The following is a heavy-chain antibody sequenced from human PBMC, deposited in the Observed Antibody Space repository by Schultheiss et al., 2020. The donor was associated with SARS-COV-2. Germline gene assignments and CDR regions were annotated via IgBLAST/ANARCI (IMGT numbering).Heavy chain of an antibody. J-gene: IGHJ6*02. D-gene: IGHD6-13*01. V-gene: IGHV3-30-3*01. CDR1: GFIFSGYS. CDR3: GRDRDEEGPSSPYGIDV. Sequence: GGSLRLSCAASGFIFSGYSMHWVRQAPGKGLEWVATISYDGDTKYHADSVKGRFTISRDNSKNTLYLQMNSLRAEDTAVYYCGRDRDEEGPSSPYGIDVWGQGTTVTVSS. CDR2: ISYDGDTK.